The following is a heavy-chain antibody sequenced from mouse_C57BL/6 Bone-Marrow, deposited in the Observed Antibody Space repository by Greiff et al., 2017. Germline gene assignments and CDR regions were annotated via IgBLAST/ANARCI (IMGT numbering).Heavy chain of an antibody. J-gene: IGHJ3*01. CDR2: IYPRSGNT. CDR3: ASSYYSNYPWFAY. CDR1: GYTFTSYG. V-gene: IGHV1-81*01. D-gene: IGHD2-5*01. Sequence: VKLVESGAELARPGASVKLSCKASGYTFTSYGISWVKQRTGQGLEWIGEIYPRSGNTYYNEKFKGKATLTAHKSSSTAYMELRSLTSEDSAVYFCASSYYSNYPWFAYWGQGTLVTVSA.